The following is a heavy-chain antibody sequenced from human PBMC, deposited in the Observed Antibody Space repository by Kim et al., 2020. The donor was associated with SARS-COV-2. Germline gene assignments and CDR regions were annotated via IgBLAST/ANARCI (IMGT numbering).Heavy chain of an antibody. CDR1: GGSISSGGYY. V-gene: IGHV4-31*03. Sequence: SETLSLTCTVSGGSISSGGYYWSWIRQHPGKGLEWIGYIYYSGSTYYNPSLKSRVTISVDTSKNQFSLKLSSVTAADTAVYYCARAAVTTVTTLDYWGQGTLVTVSS. J-gene: IGHJ4*02. CDR3: ARAAVTTVTTLDY. D-gene: IGHD4-17*01. CDR2: IYYSGST.